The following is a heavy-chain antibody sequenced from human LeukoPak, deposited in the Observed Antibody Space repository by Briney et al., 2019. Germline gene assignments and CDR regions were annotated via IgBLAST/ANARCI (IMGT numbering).Heavy chain of an antibody. V-gene: IGHV4-59*01. J-gene: IGHJ4*02. CDR1: GGSISTYY. Sequence: PSKTLSLTCTVSGGSISTYYWSWIRQPPGKGLEWIGYIYYSGSTNYNPSLKSRVTISVDTSKNQFSLKLSSVTAADTAAYYCARRKAQGGLDYWGQGTLVTVSS. CDR2: IYYSGST. D-gene: IGHD3-16*01. CDR3: ARRKAQGGLDY.